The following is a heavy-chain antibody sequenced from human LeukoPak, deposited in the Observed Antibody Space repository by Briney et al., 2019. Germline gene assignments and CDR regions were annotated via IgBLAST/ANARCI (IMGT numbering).Heavy chain of an antibody. Sequence: PSETLSLTCAVYGGSFSGYYWGWIRQPPGKGLEWIGSIYYSGSTYYNPSLKSRVTISVDTSKNQFSLKLSSVTAADTAVYYCARHLQVTYYDILTGYSPPRAFDIWGQGTMVTVSS. CDR1: GGSFSGYY. D-gene: IGHD3-9*01. CDR2: IYYSGST. CDR3: ARHLQVTYYDILTGYSPPRAFDI. J-gene: IGHJ3*02. V-gene: IGHV4-39*01.